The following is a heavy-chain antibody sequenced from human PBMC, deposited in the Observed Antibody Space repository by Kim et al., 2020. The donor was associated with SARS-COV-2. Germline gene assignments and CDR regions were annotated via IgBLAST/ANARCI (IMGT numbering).Heavy chain of an antibody. CDR3: ASIMHCSSTSCPSRYYYYTDV. Sequence: GGSLRLSCAASGFTFSSYGMHWVRQAPGKGLEWVAVIWYDGSNKYYADSVKGRFTISRDNSKNTLYLQMNSLRAEDSAVYYCASIMHCSSTSCPSRYYYYTDVWGKGTTVTVSS. CDR1: GFTFSSYG. D-gene: IGHD2-2*01. V-gene: IGHV3-33*01. CDR2: IWYDGSNK. J-gene: IGHJ6*03.